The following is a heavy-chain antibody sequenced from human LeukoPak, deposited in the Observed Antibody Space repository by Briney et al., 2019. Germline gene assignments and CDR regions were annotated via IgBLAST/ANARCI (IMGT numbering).Heavy chain of an antibody. V-gene: IGHV1-2*02. D-gene: IGHD3-10*01. Sequence: GASVKVSCKASGYTFTGYYMHWVRQAPGQGLEWMGWINPNSGGTNYAQKFQGRVTMTRDTSISTAYMELSRLRSDDRAVYYCARVLGSTMVRGVTYFDYWGQGTLVTVSS. J-gene: IGHJ4*02. CDR1: GYTFTGYY. CDR3: ARVLGSTMVRGVTYFDY. CDR2: INPNSGGT.